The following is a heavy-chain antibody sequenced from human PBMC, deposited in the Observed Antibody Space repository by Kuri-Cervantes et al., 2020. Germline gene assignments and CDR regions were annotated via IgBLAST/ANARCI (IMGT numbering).Heavy chain of an antibody. J-gene: IGHJ5*02. D-gene: IGHD3-3*01. CDR1: GYTFTSYD. CDR3: AKGDPYDFPRWGNWFDP. Sequence: ASVKVSCKASGYTFTSYDINWVRQATGQGLEWMGWMNPNSGNTGYAQKFQGRVTMTRNTSISTAYMELSSLRSEDTAVYSCAKGDPYDFPRWGNWFDPWGQGTLVTVSS. CDR2: MNPNSGNT. V-gene: IGHV1-8*01.